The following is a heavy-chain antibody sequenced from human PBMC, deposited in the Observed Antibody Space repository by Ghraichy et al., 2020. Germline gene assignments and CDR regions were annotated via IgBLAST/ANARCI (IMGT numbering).Heavy chain of an antibody. V-gene: IGHV1-69*04. D-gene: IGHD2-21*02. J-gene: IGHJ4*02. CDR2: IIPILGIA. CDR1: GGTFSSYA. Sequence: SVKVSCKASGGTFSSYAISWVRQAPGQGLEWMGRIIPILGIANYAQKFQGRVTITADKSTSTAYMELSSLRSEDTAVYYCARSSLAYCGGDCPEFDYWGQGTLVTVSS. CDR3: ARSSLAYCGGDCPEFDY.